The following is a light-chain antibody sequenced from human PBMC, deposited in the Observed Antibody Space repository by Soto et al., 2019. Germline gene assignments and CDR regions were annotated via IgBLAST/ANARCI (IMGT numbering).Light chain of an antibody. Sequence: QPVLTQPPSASGTPGQRVTISCSGSNSNIGRNTVNWYQQLPGTAPKLLMYSNNQRPSGVPDRFSGSKSGTSASLAISGLQSGDEADYYCAAWDDNLNGVVFGGGTKLTVL. CDR1: NSNIGRNT. V-gene: IGLV1-44*01. CDR3: AAWDDNLNGVV. CDR2: SNN. J-gene: IGLJ2*01.